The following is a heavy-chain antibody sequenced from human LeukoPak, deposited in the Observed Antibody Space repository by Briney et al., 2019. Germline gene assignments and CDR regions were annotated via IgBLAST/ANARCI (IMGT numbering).Heavy chain of an antibody. CDR3: AREDHYGSGSYYWFDY. J-gene: IGHJ4*02. V-gene: IGHV4-38-2*02. D-gene: IGHD3-10*01. CDR2: IYHSGST. Sequence: SETLSLTCTVSGYSISSGYYWGWIRQPPGKGLEWIGSIYHSGSTYYNPSLKSRVTISIDTSKNQFSLKLSSVTAADTAVYYCAREDHYGSGSYYWFDYWGQGTLVTVSS. CDR1: GYSISSGYY.